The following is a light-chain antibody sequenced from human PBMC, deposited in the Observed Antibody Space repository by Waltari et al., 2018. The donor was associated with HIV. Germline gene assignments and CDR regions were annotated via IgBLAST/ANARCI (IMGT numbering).Light chain of an antibody. CDR2: DVS. V-gene: IGLV2-11*01. Sequence: QSALTQPRSVSGSPGQSVTISCPGTSSDVGVYNFVSWYQQHPGKAPKLMIYDVSKRPSGVPDRFSGSKSGNTASLTISGLQAEDEADYYCCSYAGSYPVVFGGGTKLTVL. J-gene: IGLJ2*01. CDR1: SSDVGVYNF. CDR3: CSYAGSYPVV.